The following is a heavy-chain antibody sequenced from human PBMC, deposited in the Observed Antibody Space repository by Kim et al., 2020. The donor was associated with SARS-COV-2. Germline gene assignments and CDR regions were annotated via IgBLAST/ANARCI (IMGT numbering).Heavy chain of an antibody. CDR3: ARGKSVSYSHFDY. Sequence: YANSVKSPCTISRDNAKNSLYLQMTSLRAEATAVYYCARGKSVSYSHFDYWGQGTLVTVSS. V-gene: IGHV3-21*01. J-gene: IGHJ4*02. D-gene: IGHD1-26*01.